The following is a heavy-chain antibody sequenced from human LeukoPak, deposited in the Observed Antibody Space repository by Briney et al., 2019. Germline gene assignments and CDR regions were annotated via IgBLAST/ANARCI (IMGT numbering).Heavy chain of an antibody. CDR3: ARGGFYCGGDCYFDY. Sequence: TSETLSLTCAVSGGSFSAYYWSWIRQPPGKGLEWIGEINHSGSTDYNPSLKSRVTISVDTSKNQFSLKLSSVTAADTAVYYCARGGFYCGGDCYFDYWGQGTLVTVSS. J-gene: IGHJ4*02. V-gene: IGHV4-34*01. CDR2: INHSGST. CDR1: GGSFSAYY. D-gene: IGHD2-21*02.